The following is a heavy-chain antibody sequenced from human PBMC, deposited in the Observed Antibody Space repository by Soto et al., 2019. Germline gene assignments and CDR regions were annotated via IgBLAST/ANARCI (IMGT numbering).Heavy chain of an antibody. CDR3: VRVAGSASWYETDS. D-gene: IGHD6-13*01. CDR1: GYSISSGYY. V-gene: IGHV4-38-2*01. CDR2: TYYGASS. J-gene: IGHJ4*02. Sequence: SETLSLTCAVTGYSISSGYYWGWIRQPPGKGLEWLGTTYYGASSYYNPSLRSRITILLDASTNQLSLKLSSVTAADTAVYFCVRVAGSASWYETDSWGQGILVTVSS.